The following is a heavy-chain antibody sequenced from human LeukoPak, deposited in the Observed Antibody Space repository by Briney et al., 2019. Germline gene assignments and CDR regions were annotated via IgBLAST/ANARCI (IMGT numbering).Heavy chain of an antibody. CDR3: ARVPYCSGGGCYPYNWFDP. J-gene: IGHJ5*02. CDR2: IYYRRST. Sequence: SDTLSLTCTVSGGSINSYYWTRLRQPPGKGLEWIGYIYYRRSTNYNPSLKSRVTISVDTSKNQFCLKLSSVTAADTAVYYCARVPYCSGGGCYPYNWFDPWGQGTLVTVSS. CDR1: GGSINSYY. D-gene: IGHD2-15*01. V-gene: IGHV4-59*07.